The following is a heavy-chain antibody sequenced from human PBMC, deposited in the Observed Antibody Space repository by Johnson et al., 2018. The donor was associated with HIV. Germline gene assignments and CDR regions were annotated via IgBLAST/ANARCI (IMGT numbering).Heavy chain of an antibody. CDR2: ISSNGGST. J-gene: IGHJ3*02. Sequence: EVQLVESGGGLVQPGGSLRLSCAASGFTFSSYAMHWVRQAPGKGLEYVSAISSNGGSTYYANSVKGRFTISRDNSKNTLYLQMNSLRAEDTAVYYCAKAPLSGYEDAFDIWGQGTMVTVSS. D-gene: IGHD3-22*01. CDR3: AKAPLSGYEDAFDI. CDR1: GFTFSSYA. V-gene: IGHV3-64*01.